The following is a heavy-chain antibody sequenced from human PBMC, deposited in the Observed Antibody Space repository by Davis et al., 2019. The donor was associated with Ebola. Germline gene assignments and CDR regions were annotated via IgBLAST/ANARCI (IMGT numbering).Heavy chain of an antibody. J-gene: IGHJ6*02. D-gene: IGHD2/OR15-2a*01. V-gene: IGHV3-23*01. CDR2: ISGSGGST. Sequence: PGGSLRLSCAASGFTFNGYAMSWVRQAPGKGLEWVSTISGSGGSTYYSDSVKGRFVISRDHSKNTLYLQMNSLRAEDKAVYYCARDLDSTCYACYYYFGLDVWGQGTTVTVSS. CDR3: ARDLDSTCYACYYYFGLDV. CDR1: GFTFNGYA.